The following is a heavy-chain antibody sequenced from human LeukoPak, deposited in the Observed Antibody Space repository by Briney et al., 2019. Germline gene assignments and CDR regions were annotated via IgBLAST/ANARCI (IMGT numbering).Heavy chain of an antibody. CDR3: ARDRDGGSAFDI. D-gene: IGHD2-15*01. CDR2: IMPNGETR. Sequence: GGPLRLSCAASGFSFSNYVMHWVRQAPGKGLEYVSAIMPNGETRGYANSMKGRFTISRDNSKNTLYLQMGSLRAEDMAIYYCARDRDGGSAFDIWGQGTLVTVSS. CDR1: GFSFSNYV. V-gene: IGHV3-64*01. J-gene: IGHJ3*02.